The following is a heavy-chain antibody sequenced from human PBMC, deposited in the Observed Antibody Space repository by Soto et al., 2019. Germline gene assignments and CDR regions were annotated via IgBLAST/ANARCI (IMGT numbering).Heavy chain of an antibody. CDR1: GGSFSGYY. D-gene: IGHD2-15*01. V-gene: IGHV4-34*01. J-gene: IGHJ5*02. CDR3: ARGLVDCSGGSCSPGWFDP. Sequence: PSETLSLTCAVYGGSFSGYYWSWIRQPPGKGLEWIGEINHSGSTNYNPSLKSRVTISVDTSKNQFSLKLSSVTAADTAVYYCARGLVDCSGGSCSPGWFDPWGQGTLVTVSS. CDR2: INHSGST.